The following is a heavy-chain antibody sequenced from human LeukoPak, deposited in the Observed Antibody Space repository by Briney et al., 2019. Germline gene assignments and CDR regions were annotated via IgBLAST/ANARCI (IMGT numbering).Heavy chain of an antibody. V-gene: IGHV1-69*05. J-gene: IGHJ6*02. CDR2: IIPIFGTA. Sequence: ASVKVSCKASGGTFSSYAISWVRQAPGQGLEWMGGIIPIFGTANYAQKFQGRVTMTRDTSTSTVYMELSSLRSEDTAVYYCARDKRNTMIVVVSHYYYYYGMDVWGQGTTVTVSS. CDR3: ARDKRNTMIVVVSHYYYYYGMDV. D-gene: IGHD3-22*01. CDR1: GGTFSSYA.